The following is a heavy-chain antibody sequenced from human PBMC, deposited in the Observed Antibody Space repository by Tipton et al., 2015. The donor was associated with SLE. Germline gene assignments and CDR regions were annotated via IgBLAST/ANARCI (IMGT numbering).Heavy chain of an antibody. CDR1: GFTFSNYA. V-gene: IGHV3-30*04. CDR3: ARDLVGATEGLDY. CDR2: ISYDGSNK. J-gene: IGHJ4*02. D-gene: IGHD1-26*01. Sequence: SLRLSCAASGFTFSNYAMHWVRQAPGKGLEWVAVISYDGSNKYYADSVKGRFTISRDNSKNTLYLQMNSLRAEDTAVYYCARDLVGATEGLDYWGQGTMVTVSS.